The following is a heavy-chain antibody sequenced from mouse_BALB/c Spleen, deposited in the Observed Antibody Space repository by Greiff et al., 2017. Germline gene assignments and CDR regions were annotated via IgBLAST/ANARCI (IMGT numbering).Heavy chain of an antibody. Sequence: EVQLQQSGPALVKPGASVKISCKASGYSFTGYNMNWVKQSNGKSLEWIGNIVPYYGGTSYNQKLKGRATLTVDKTSSTAYMQLKRLTSEDSAVYYCARSNGNYGFAYWGQGTLVTVSA. CDR1: GYSFTGYN. V-gene: IGHV1-39*01. D-gene: IGHD2-1*01. J-gene: IGHJ3*01. CDR3: ARSNGNYGFAY. CDR2: IVPYYGGT.